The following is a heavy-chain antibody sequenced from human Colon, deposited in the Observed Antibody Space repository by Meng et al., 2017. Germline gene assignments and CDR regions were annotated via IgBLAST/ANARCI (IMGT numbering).Heavy chain of an antibody. CDR3: ARDYWGSLDF. CDR1: GRSVSSAGYQ. Sequence: QVAVMGSGPGLVRPSGDLFLICSGSGRSVSSAGYQWSWIRQPPGKGVEWIGYASTNYIPSLNSRVTISVDTSKNQFSMNVGSVTAADTAVYYCARDYWGSLDFWGQGILVTVSS. J-gene: IGHJ4*02. CDR2: AST. D-gene: IGHD3-16*01. V-gene: IGHV4-61*08.